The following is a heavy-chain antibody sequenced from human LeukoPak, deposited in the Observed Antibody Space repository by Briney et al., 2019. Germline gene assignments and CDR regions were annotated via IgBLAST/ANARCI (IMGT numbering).Heavy chain of an antibody. J-gene: IGHJ4*02. CDR2: MNPNSGNT. CDR3: ALPDYYDSSGYSKVVDY. CDR1: GYTFTSYD. V-gene: IGHV1-8*01. D-gene: IGHD3-22*01. Sequence: ASVKVSCKAPGYTFTSYDINWVRQATGQGLEWMGWMNPNSGNTGYAQKFQGRVTMTRNTSISTAYMELSSLRSEDTAVYYCALPDYYDSSGYSKVVDYWGQGTLVTVSS.